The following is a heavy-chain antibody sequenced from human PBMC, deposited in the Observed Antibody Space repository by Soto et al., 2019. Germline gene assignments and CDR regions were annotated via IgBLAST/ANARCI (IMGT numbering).Heavy chain of an antibody. Sequence: EVLLVESGGDLVQPGGSLRLSCGASGFTFSSYDMHWVRQATGKGLEWVSAIGVAGDTHYPDSVRGRFTISRENAKNSWYLQMDRLRAGDTAVYYCARRHGPGGLDVWGQGTTVTVSS. CDR1: GFTFSSYD. V-gene: IGHV3-13*04. J-gene: IGHJ6*02. CDR2: IGVAGDT. CDR3: ARRHGPGGLDV. D-gene: IGHD4-17*01.